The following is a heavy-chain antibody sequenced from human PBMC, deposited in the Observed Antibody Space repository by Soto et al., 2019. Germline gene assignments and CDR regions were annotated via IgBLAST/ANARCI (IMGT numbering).Heavy chain of an antibody. CDR2: TYWDDND. J-gene: IGHJ4*02. D-gene: IGHD6-19*01. CDR1: GFSLNSHAVG. Sequence: QITLKESGPTLVKPTQTLTLTCTFSGFSLNSHAVGVGWIRQPPGKALEWLAFTYWDDNDHYSPSLKSRLTITKDTSKNQVVLTMTNTDTADTATYYCAHGSGWLFDYWGQGTLVTVSS. V-gene: IGHV2-5*02. CDR3: AHGSGWLFDY.